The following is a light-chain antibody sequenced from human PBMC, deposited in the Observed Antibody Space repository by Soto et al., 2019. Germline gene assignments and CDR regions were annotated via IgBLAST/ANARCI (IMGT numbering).Light chain of an antibody. CDR1: QSVSSSY. Sequence: EIVLTQSPGTLSLSPGERATLSCRASQSVSSSYLAWYQQKPGHAPRLLIYGASSRATGIPDRFSGSGSGTDFTLTISSLEPEDFAVYYCQQYGSSSYTFGQGTKLEIK. J-gene: IGKJ2*01. CDR3: QQYGSSSYT. CDR2: GAS. V-gene: IGKV3-20*01.